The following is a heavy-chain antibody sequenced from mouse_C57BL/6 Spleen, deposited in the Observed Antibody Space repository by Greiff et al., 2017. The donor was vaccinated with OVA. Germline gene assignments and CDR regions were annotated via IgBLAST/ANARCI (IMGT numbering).Heavy chain of an antibody. D-gene: IGHD3-2*02. J-gene: IGHJ3*01. CDR3: ARYKAAQATPFAY. Sequence: VQLQQPGTELVKPGASVKLSCKASGYTFTSYWMHWVKQRPGQGLEWIGNINPSNGGTNYNEKFKSKATLTVDKSSSTAYMQLSSLTSEDSAVYYCARYKAAQATPFAYWGQGTLVTVSA. V-gene: IGHV1-53*01. CDR2: INPSNGGT. CDR1: GYTFTSYW.